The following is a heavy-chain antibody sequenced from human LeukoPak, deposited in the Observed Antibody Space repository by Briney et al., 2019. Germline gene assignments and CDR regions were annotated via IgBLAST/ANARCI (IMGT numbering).Heavy chain of an antibody. Sequence: GGSLRLSCAASGFTFSSYAMSWVRQAPGKGLEWVSAISGSGGSTYYADSVKGRLTISRDNSKNTLYVEINSLRAEDTAVYYCASRLKIPSDYGLSKYYFDSWGQGTLVTVSS. V-gene: IGHV3-23*01. CDR2: ISGSGGST. J-gene: IGHJ4*02. CDR1: GFTFSSYA. D-gene: IGHD4-17*01. CDR3: ASRLKIPSDYGLSKYYFDS.